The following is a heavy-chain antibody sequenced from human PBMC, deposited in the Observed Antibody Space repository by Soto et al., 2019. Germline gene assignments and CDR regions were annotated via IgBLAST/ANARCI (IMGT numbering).Heavy chain of an antibody. J-gene: IGHJ4*02. D-gene: IGHD3-10*01. CDR3: ASNNGFGELFY. CDR1: GGSISSGRYY. V-gene: IGHV4-31*03. CDR2: IYYSGNT. Sequence: QVKLQESGPGLVRPSQTLSLTCTVSGGSISSGRYYWSWIRQHPGKGLEWIGYIYYSGNTYYNPSLKSRVTISGDTSKSQFSLKLTSVTAADTAVYYCASNNGFGELFYWGQGTLVTVSS.